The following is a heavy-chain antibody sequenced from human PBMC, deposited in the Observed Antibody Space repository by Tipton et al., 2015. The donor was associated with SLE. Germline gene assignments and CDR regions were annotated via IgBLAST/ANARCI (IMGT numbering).Heavy chain of an antibody. Sequence: LRLSCTVSGGSISSGGYYWSWIRQHPGKGLEWIGYIYYSGSTYYNPSLKSRVTISVDTSKNQFSLKLSSVTAADTAVYYCAREAHYYDSSGTLTGSWGQGTLVTVSS. CDR2: IYYSGST. J-gene: IGHJ5*02. CDR3: AREAHYYDSSGTLTGS. CDR1: GGSISSGGYY. D-gene: IGHD3-22*01. V-gene: IGHV4-31*02.